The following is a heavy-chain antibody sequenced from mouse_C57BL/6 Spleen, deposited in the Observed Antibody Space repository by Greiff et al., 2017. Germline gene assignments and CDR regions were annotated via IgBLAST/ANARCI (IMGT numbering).Heavy chain of an antibody. D-gene: IGHD2-4*01. CDR2: ISYDGSN. V-gene: IGHV3-6*01. CDR1: GYSITSGYY. J-gene: IGHJ2*01. CDR3: AREGYDYPFDY. Sequence: EVQLQESGPGLVKPSQSLSLTCSVTGYSITSGYYWNWIRQFPGNKLEWMGYISYDGSNNYNPSLKNRISITRETSKNQFFLKLNSVTTEDTATYYCAREGYDYPFDYWGQGTTLTVSS.